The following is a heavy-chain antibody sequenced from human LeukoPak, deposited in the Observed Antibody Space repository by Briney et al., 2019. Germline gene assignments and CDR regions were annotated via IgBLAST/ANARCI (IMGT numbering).Heavy chain of an antibody. J-gene: IGHJ6*03. V-gene: IGHV4-34*01. D-gene: IGHD3-9*01. CDR1: GGSFSGYY. CDR3: ARLRVYYDILTGYYSRPNYYMDV. CDR2: INHSGST. Sequence: SETLSLTCAVYGGSFSGYYWSWIRQPPGKGLEWIGEINHSGSTNYNPSLKSRVTISVDTSKNQFSLKLSSVTAADTAVYYCARLRVYYDILTGYYSRPNYYMDVWGKGTTVTVSS.